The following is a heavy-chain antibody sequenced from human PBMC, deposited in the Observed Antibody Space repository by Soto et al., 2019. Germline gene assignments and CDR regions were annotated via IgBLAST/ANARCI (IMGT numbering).Heavy chain of an antibody. CDR1: GYTFTTSG. J-gene: IGHJ4*02. CDR3: ARGYSYGSRYYFDY. D-gene: IGHD5-12*01. CDR2: ISTYNGNT. V-gene: IGHV1-18*01. Sequence: ASVKVSCKASGYTFTTSGITWVRQAPGQGLEWMGWISTYNGNTNYAQKLQGRVTLTTDTFTSTAYMEMRSLRSDDTAVYYCARGYSYGSRYYFDYWGQGTLVTVSS.